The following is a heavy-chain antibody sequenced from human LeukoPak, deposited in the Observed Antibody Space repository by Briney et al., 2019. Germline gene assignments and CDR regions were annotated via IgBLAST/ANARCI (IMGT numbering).Heavy chain of an antibody. Sequence: PGGSLRLSCAASGFTFSSYGVHWGRQAPGKGLEWVAVIWYDGSNKYYADSVKGRFTISRDNSKNTLYLQMNSLRAEDTAVYYCSEGGGMATKYYFDYWGQGTLVTVSS. V-gene: IGHV3-33*01. D-gene: IGHD5-24*01. CDR2: IWYDGSNK. J-gene: IGHJ4*02. CDR1: GFTFSSYG. CDR3: SEGGGMATKYYFDY.